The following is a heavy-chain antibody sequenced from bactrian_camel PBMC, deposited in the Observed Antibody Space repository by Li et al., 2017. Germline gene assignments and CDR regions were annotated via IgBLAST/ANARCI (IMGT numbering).Heavy chain of an antibody. V-gene: IGHV3S53*01. CDR1: GDTSSTTC. J-gene: IGHJ6*01. CDR3: AAPPDDCYSDSWCPLHLFGY. D-gene: IGHD3*01. CDR2: IGTDGST. Sequence: HVQLVESGGGSVQPGGSLRLSCSASGDTSSTTCMGWFRQAPGKGRDGVATIGTDGSTGYADSVRGRFSISRDNVKDTLFVYLQMNSLKPEDTAVYYCAAPPDDCYSDSWCPLHLFGYWGQGTQVTVS.